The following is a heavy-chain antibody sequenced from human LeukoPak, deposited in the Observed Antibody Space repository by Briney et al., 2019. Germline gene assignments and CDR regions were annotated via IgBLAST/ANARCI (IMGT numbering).Heavy chain of an antibody. Sequence: GGSLRLSCVGSGFTFSSYTMNWVRQAPGKGLEWVSAISGSGGSTYYADSVKGRFTISRDNSKNTLYLQMNSLRAEDTAVYYCAKGGSSSWDYFDYWGQGTLVAVSS. CDR1: GFTFSSYT. CDR3: AKGGSSSWDYFDY. CDR2: ISGSGGST. V-gene: IGHV3-23*01. J-gene: IGHJ4*02. D-gene: IGHD6-13*01.